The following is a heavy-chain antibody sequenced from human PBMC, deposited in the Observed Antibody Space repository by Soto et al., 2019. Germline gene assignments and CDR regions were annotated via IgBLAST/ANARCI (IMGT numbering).Heavy chain of an antibody. J-gene: IGHJ6*04. V-gene: IGHV4-39*01. CDR1: GGAISSSSYY. CDR3: ARSTLWASGSYQYGMDA. Sequence: PSETLCLTCTVSGGAISSSSYYWGWIRQPPGKGLEWIGSIYYSGSTYYNPSLKSRVTISVDTPKNQFSLQLSSVTAADTAVYYCARSTLWASGSYQYGMDACGKDTTVP. CDR2: IYYSGST. D-gene: IGHD1-26*01.